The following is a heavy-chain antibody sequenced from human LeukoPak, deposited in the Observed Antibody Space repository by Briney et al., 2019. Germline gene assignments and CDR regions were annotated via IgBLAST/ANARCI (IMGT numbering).Heavy chain of an antibody. D-gene: IGHD3-10*01. J-gene: IGHJ3*02. V-gene: IGHV3-23*01. CDR3: AKGRTGSSHLNYYYGSGRSDAFDI. CDR2: ISGSGGST. CDR1: GFTLSSYA. Sequence: GGSLRLSCAASGFTLSSYAMSWVRQAPWKGLEWVSAISGSGGSTYYADSVKGRFTISRDNSKNTLYLQMNSLRAEDTAVYYCAKGRTGSSHLNYYYGSGRSDAFDIWGQGTMVTVPS.